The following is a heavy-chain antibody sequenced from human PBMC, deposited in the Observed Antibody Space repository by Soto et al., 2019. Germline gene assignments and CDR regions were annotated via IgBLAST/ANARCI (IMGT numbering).Heavy chain of an antibody. J-gene: IGHJ4*02. D-gene: IGHD3-10*01. CDR1: GFTFDDYA. CDR3: VKGCGGMGGGY. Sequence: EVQLVESGGGLVQPGRSLRLSCAASGFTFDDYAMHWVRQAPGKGLEWVSGISWNSGSIGYADSVKGRFTISRDNAKNSLNLQMNSGGAEDTALYYCVKGCGGMGGGYWGQGTLVTVSS. V-gene: IGHV3-9*01. CDR2: ISWNSGSI.